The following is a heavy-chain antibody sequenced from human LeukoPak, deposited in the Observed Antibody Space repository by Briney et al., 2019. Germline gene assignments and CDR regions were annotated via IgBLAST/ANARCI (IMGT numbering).Heavy chain of an antibody. CDR1: GGSISSYY. D-gene: IGHD4-17*01. V-gene: IGHV4-59*01. J-gene: IGHJ2*01. Sequence: PSETLSLTCTVSGGSISSYYWSWIRQPAGKGLEWIGYIYYSGSTNYNPSLKSRVTISVDTSKNQFSLKLSSVTAADTAVYYCARGVGTTARRWYFDLWGRGTLVTVSS. CDR3: ARGVGTTARRWYFDL. CDR2: IYYSGST.